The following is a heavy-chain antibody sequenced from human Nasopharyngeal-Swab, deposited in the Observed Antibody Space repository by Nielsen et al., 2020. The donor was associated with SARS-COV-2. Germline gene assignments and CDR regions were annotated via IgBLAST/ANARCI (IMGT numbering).Heavy chain of an antibody. CDR2: ISSSSSTI. CDR3: ARHYDSSGYYLTYFDH. D-gene: IGHD3-22*01. Sequence: GGSLRLSCAASGFTFSSYSMNWVRQAPGKGLEWVSYISSSSSTIYYADSVKGRFTISRDNAKNSLYLQMNSLRAEDTAVYYCARHYDSSGYYLTYFDHWGQGTQVTVSS. J-gene: IGHJ4*02. CDR1: GFTFSSYS. V-gene: IGHV3-48*01.